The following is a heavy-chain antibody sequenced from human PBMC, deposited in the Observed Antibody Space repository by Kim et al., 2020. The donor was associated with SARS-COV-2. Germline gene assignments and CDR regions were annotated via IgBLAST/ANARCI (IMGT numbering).Heavy chain of an antibody. D-gene: IGHD2-2*01. J-gene: IGHJ3*02. V-gene: IGHV4-34*01. Sequence: SRVTISVDTSKNQFSLKQSSVTAADTAVYYCARSHLGSHCSSTSCHPFDIWGQGTMVTVSS. CDR3: ARSHLGSHCSSTSCHPFDI.